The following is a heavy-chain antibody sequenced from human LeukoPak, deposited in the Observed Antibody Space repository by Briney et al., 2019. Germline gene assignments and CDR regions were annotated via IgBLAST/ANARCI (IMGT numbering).Heavy chain of an antibody. V-gene: IGHV3-48*03. CDR3: ARYDILTGYLFDY. CDR1: GFTFSSYE. CDR2: ISSSGSTI. J-gene: IGHJ4*02. Sequence: GGSLRLSCAASGFTFSSYEMNWVRQAPGKGLEWVSYISSSGSTIYYADSVKGRFTISRDNAKNSLYLQMNSLRAEDTAVYYCARYDILTGYLFDYWGQGTLVTVSS. D-gene: IGHD3-9*01.